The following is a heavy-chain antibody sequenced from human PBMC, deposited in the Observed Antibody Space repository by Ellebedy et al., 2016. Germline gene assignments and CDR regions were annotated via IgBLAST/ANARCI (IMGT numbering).Heavy chain of an antibody. J-gene: IGHJ6*03. D-gene: IGHD6-6*01. CDR1: GGTFSSYA. CDR3: ATFTQLAGGYYYYYMDV. Sequence: SVKVSCXASGGTFSSYAISWVRQAPGQGLEWMGGIIPIFGTANYAQKFQGRVTITADESTSTAYMELSSLRSEDTAVYYCATFTQLAGGYYYYYMDVWGKGTTVTVSS. CDR2: IIPIFGTA. V-gene: IGHV1-69*13.